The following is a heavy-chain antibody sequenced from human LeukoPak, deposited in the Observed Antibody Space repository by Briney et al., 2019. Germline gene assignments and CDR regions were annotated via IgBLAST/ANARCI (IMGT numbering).Heavy chain of an antibody. CDR3: AREPLFYYMDV. CDR2: INPSGGST. CDR1: GYTFTSYY. J-gene: IGHJ6*03. Sequence: ASVKVSCKASGYTFTSYYMHWVRQAPGQGLEWMGIINPSGGSTSYAQKFQGRVTMTRDTSISTAYMELSRLRSDDTAVYYCAREPLFYYMDVWGKGTTVTVSS. V-gene: IGHV1-46*01. D-gene: IGHD3-10*01.